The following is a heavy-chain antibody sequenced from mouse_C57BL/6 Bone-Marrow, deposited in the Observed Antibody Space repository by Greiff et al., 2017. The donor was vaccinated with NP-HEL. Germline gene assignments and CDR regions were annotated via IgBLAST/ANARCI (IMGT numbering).Heavy chain of an antibody. CDR3: RRVYGNNCYCGV. J-gene: IGHJ1*03. CDR1: GYTFTSYW. CDR2: IYPGSGST. V-gene: IGHV1-55*01. D-gene: IGHD2-1*01. Sequence: VQLQQPGAELVKPGASVKMSCKASGYTFTSYWINWVKQRPGQGLEWIGDIYPGSGSTNYNQKFKSKATLTVDTSSSTASMQLRSLTSDDSGVYFDRRVYGNNCYCGVWGRGTAITVSS.